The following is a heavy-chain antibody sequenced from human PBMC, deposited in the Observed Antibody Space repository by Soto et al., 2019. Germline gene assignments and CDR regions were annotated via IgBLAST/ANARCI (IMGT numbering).Heavy chain of an antibody. D-gene: IGHD6-13*01. V-gene: IGHV2-5*02. CDR3: XHSLHTYSSINYYGMDV. CDR1: GFSLSTSGVG. J-gene: IGHJ6*02. CDR2: IYWDDDK. Sequence: SGPALVNPKQTLTLTCTFSGFSLSTSGVGVGWIRQPPGKALEWLALIYWDDDKRYSPSLKSRLTITKDTSKNQVVLTMTNMDPVDTATYYCXHSLHTYSSINYYGMDVWGQGTTVTVSS.